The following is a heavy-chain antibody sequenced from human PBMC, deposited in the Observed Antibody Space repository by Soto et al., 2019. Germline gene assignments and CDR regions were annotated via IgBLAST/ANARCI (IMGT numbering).Heavy chain of an antibody. CDR1: GGSFSGYY. CDR3: ARGLRGVIITSYYCAMDV. J-gene: IGHJ6*02. D-gene: IGHD3-10*01. Sequence: QVQLQQWGAGLLKPSETLSLTCAVYGGSFSGYYWSWIRQPPGKGLEWIGDINHSGRTNYSPSLKSRVTISTDMSKNQFSLRLTSVTAADTALYYCARGLRGVIITSYYCAMDVWGQGTTVTVSS. CDR2: INHSGRT. V-gene: IGHV4-34*02.